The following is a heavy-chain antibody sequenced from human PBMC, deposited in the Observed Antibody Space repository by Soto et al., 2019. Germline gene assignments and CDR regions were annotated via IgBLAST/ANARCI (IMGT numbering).Heavy chain of an antibody. CDR3: VRDYLLTGFDP. D-gene: IGHD3-9*01. CDR1: GGSISNYY. V-gene: IGHV4-59*01. Sequence: TSETLSLTFTVSGGSISNYYWTWVRQPPGKGLEWIGYAYYSGSTNYNPSLESRVNISIDASKNQFSLKMKSVTAADTAVYYCVRDYLLTGFDPWGQGAMVS. J-gene: IGHJ5*02. CDR2: AYYSGST.